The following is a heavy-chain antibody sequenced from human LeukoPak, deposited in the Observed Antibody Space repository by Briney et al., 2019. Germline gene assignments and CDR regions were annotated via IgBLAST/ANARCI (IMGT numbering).Heavy chain of an antibody. CDR3: ARDGSSGWPAYYYYMDV. CDR2: IYYSGST. D-gene: IGHD6-19*01. CDR1: GGSISSSSYY. J-gene: IGHJ6*03. V-gene: IGHV4-39*07. Sequence: SETLSLTCTVSGGSISSSSYYWGWIRQPPGKGLEWIGSIYYSGSTYYNPSLKSRVTISVDTSKNQFSLKLSSVTAADTAVYYCARDGSSGWPAYYYYMDVWGKGTTVTISS.